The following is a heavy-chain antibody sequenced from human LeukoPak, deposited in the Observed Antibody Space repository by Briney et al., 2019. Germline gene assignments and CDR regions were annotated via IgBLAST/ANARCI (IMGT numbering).Heavy chain of an antibody. V-gene: IGHV3-23*01. CDR2: ISGSGGST. Sequence: GGSLRLSCAASGFTFSSYAMSWVRQAPGKGLEWVSAISGSGGSTYYADSVKGRFTISRDNSKNTLYLQMNSLRAEDTAVYYCAKDLASRAYSSVAFDYWGQGTLVTVSS. CDR3: AKDLASRAYSSVAFDY. J-gene: IGHJ4*02. CDR1: GFTFSSYA. D-gene: IGHD6-19*01.